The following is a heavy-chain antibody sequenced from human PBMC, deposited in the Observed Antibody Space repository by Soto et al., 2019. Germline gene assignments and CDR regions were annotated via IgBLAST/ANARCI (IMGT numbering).Heavy chain of an antibody. CDR3: ARAPKPTWAHYGMDV. CDR2: IYYSWST. V-gene: IGHV4-31*03. CDR1: GGSISSGGYY. Sequence: SETLSLTCTVSGGSISSGGYYWSWIRQHPGKGLEWIGYIYYSWSTYYNPSLKSRVTISVDTSKNQFSLKLSSVTAADTAVYYCARAPKPTWAHYGMDVWGQGTTVTVSS. J-gene: IGHJ6*02. D-gene: IGHD1-26*01.